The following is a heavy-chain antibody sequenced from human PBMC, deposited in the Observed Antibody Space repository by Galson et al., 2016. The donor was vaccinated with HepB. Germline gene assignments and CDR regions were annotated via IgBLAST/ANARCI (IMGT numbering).Heavy chain of an antibody. Sequence: SLRLSCAASGFTFSDYYMSWIRQAPGKGLEWVSYISSSGSTIYYADSVKGRFTISRDNAKNSLYLQMNSPRAEDTAVYYCARMSNFWSGYYIGYYGMDVWGQGTTVTASS. CDR2: ISSSGSTI. D-gene: IGHD3-3*01. CDR3: ARMSNFWSGYYIGYYGMDV. V-gene: IGHV3-11*01. CDR1: GFTFSDYY. J-gene: IGHJ6*02.